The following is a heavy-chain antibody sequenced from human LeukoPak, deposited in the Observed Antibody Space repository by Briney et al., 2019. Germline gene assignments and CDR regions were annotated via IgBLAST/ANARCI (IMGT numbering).Heavy chain of an antibody. D-gene: IGHD2-15*01. CDR3: AKAGAVVVVAAKYFDY. CDR2: ISGSGGST. J-gene: IGHJ4*02. V-gene: IGHV3-23*01. CDR1: GFTFSSYA. Sequence: GGSLRLSCAASGFTFSSYAMSWVRQAPGKGLEWVSAISGSGGSTYFADSVKGRFTISRDNSKNTLYLQMNSLRAEDTAVYYCAKAGAVVVVAAKYFDYWGQGTLVTVSS.